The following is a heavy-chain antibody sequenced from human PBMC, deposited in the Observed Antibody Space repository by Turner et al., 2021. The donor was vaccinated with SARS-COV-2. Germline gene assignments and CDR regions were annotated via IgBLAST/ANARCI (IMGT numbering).Heavy chain of an antibody. CDR2: ISYDGSYK. CDR1: GFTFSNYA. Sequence: QVQLVESGGGVVQPGRSLRLSCAASGFTFSNYAMHWVRQAPGKGLEWVVFISYDGSYKYYADSVKGRFTISRDNSKNTLYLQMNSLRAEDTAVYYCARDREDCSSSSCYEAYWGQGTLVTVS. V-gene: IGHV3-30-3*01. D-gene: IGHD2-2*01. J-gene: IGHJ4*02. CDR3: ARDREDCSSSSCYEAY.